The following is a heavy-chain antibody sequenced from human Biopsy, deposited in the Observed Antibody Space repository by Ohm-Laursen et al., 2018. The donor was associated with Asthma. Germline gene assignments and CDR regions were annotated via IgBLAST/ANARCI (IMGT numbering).Heavy chain of an antibody. CDR1: GGTLNTYV. Sequence: GPSVSASCKSLGGTLNTYVIGWVRQAPGQGLEWMGGMNSAFGITTYTQKFQARVTITADDSTSTIYMELSSLRSVDTAVYYFAGRAGSCISRPSYSLDFWGQGTLVTVSS. V-gene: IGHV1-69*13. J-gene: IGHJ4*02. CDR2: MNSAFGIT. D-gene: IGHD2-2*01. CDR3: AGRAGSCISRPSYSLDF.